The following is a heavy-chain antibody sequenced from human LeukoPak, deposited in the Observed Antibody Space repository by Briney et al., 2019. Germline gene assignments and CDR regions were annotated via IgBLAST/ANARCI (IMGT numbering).Heavy chain of an antibody. CDR2: IRYDGSNE. J-gene: IGHJ4*02. Sequence: GALRLSCAASGFSFSTYGMHWVRQAPGKGLEWVAFIRYDGSNEFYADSVKGRFTISRDNSKNTLYLQMNSLRGEDTAVYYCAKGEYSSSSQVFDYWGQGTLVTVSS. CDR1: GFSFSTYG. CDR3: AKGEYSSSSQVFDY. V-gene: IGHV3-30*02. D-gene: IGHD6-6*01.